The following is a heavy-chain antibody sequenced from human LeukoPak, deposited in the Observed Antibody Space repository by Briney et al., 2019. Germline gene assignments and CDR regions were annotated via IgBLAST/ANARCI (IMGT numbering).Heavy chain of an antibody. CDR3: AKVREIMFRGPQDY. D-gene: IGHD3-16*01. J-gene: IGHJ4*02. CDR2: MSYDGNNK. V-gene: IGHV3-30*18. CDR1: GFTFSNYV. Sequence: GGSLRLSCAASGFTFSNYVMHWVRQAPGKGLEWVAVMSYDGNNKYHADSVKGRFTISRDNSQNTLYLQMDSLRPDDTAVYYCAKVREIMFRGPQDYWGQGTLVTVSS.